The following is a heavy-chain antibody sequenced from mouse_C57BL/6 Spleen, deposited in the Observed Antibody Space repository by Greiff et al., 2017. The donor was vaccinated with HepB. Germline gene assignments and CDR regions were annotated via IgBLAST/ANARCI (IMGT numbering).Heavy chain of an antibody. D-gene: IGHD2-2*01. CDR3: TRPSMVTTEAWFAY. CDR2: ISSGGDYI. CDR1: GFTFSSYA. V-gene: IGHV5-9-1*02. Sequence: EVQGVESGEGLVKPGGSLKLSCAASGFTFSSYAMSWVRQTPEKRLEWVAYISSGGDYIYYADTVKGRFTISRDNARNTLYLQMSSLKSEDTAMYYCTRPSMVTTEAWFAYWGQGTLVTVSA. J-gene: IGHJ3*01.